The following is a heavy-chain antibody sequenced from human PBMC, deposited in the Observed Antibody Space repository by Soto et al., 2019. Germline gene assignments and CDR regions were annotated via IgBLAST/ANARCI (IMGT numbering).Heavy chain of an antibody. CDR1: GFSLTTSGVG. Sequence: QITLNESGPTVVKPTETLTLTCTFSGFSLTTSGVGVGWVNQSTGQAPELLAVIFWDDDKRYRTSLKSMLTITKDTSKNRVVLTMAHVDPADTATYYCAPRGLSAVFVLVTTTAIYFDVCGQGTPVVGS. D-gene: IGHD3-3*01. V-gene: IGHV2-5*02. CDR3: APRGLSAVFVLVTTTAIYFDV. J-gene: IGHJ4*02. CDR2: IFWDDDK.